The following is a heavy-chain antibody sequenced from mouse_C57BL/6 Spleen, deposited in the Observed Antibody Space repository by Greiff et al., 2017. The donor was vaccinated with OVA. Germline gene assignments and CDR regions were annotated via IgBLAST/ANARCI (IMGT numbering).Heavy chain of an antibody. J-gene: IGHJ2*01. V-gene: IGHV1-82*01. CDR1: GYAFSSSW. Sequence: VHLVESGPELVKPGASVKISCKASGYAFSSSWMNWVKQRPGKGLEWIGRIYPGDGDPNYNGKFKGKATLTADKSSNTAYMQLSSLTAEDSAVYFCAKRTEITGNGDYWGQGTTLTVSS. CDR2: IYPGDGDP. D-gene: IGHD4-1*01. CDR3: AKRTEITGNGDY.